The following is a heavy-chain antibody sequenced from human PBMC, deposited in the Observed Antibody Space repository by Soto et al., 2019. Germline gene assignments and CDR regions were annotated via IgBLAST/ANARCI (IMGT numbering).Heavy chain of an antibody. CDR1: GGSFSGSY. J-gene: IGHJ5*02. CDR2: INHSGST. CDR3: ARVGDIVATIGGYNWFDP. Sequence: SETLSLTCAVYGGSFSGSYWNWIRQPPGKGLEWTGEINHSGSTNYTSSLKSRVTISVDTSRNQFSLKLSSVTAADTAVYYCARVGDIVATIGGYNWFDPWGQGTLVTVSS. D-gene: IGHD5-12*01. V-gene: IGHV4-34*01.